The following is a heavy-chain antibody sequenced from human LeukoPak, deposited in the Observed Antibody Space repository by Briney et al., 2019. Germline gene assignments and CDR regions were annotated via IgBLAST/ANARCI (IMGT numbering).Heavy chain of an antibody. V-gene: IGHV4-59*08. CDR1: GGSSSLYY. Sequence: SETLSLTCTVSGGSSSLYYWSWIRQPPGKGLEWIGYIYYSGSTNYNPSLKSRVTISVDTSKNQFSLKLSSVTAADTAVYYCARLKAPRYYFDYWGQGTLVTVSS. CDR2: IYYSGST. J-gene: IGHJ4*02. CDR3: ARLKAPRYYFDY.